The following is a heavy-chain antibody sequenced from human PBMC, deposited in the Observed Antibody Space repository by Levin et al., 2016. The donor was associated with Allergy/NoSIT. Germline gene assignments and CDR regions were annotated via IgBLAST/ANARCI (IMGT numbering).Heavy chain of an antibody. D-gene: IGHD4-23*01. CDR2: INHSGST. J-gene: IGHJ6*02. CDR1: GGSFSGYY. V-gene: IGHV4-34*01. Sequence: SETLSLTCAVYGGSFSGYYWSWIRQPPGKGLEWIGEINHSGSTNYNPSLKSRVTISVDTSKNQFSLKLSSVTAADTAVYYCARGGSRKRALTTVVTSSYYYGMDVWGQGTTVTVSS. CDR3: ARGGSRKRALTTVVTSSYYYGMDV.